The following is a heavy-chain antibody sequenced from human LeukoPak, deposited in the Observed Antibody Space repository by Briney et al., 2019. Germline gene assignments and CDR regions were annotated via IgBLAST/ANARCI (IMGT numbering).Heavy chain of an antibody. J-gene: IGHJ3*02. D-gene: IGHD2-21*01. CDR2: IHHSGST. Sequence: TTSETLSLTCTVSGYSISSGYYWGWIRQPPGQGLEWIGSIHHSGSTYYNPSLKSRVTISVDTSKNQFSLKLSSVTAADTAVYYCARDGSVVVEGFDIWGQGTMVTVSS. CDR3: ARDGSVVVEGFDI. V-gene: IGHV4-38-2*02. CDR1: GYSISSGYY.